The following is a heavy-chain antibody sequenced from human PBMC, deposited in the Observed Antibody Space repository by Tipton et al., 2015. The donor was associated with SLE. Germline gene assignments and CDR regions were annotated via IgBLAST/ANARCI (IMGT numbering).Heavy chain of an antibody. Sequence: SLRLSCTVSGYTFANFWISWVRQTPEKGLEWMGFIYPADSDTKYSPSFEGHVTISADKSTNTAYVQWNSLKTSDSAMYYCARDQASLGLDFWGQGTLVTVSS. V-gene: IGHV5-51*01. CDR3: ARDQASLGLDF. CDR1: GYTFANFW. CDR2: IYPADSDT. J-gene: IGHJ4*02.